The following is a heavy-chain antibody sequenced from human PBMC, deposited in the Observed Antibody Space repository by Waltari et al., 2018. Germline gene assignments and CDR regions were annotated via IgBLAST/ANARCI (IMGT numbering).Heavy chain of an antibody. Sequence: QLQLQESGPGLVKPSATLSLTCTVSGGSISSRSYYWGWIRQPPGKGLEWIGTIYYSGSTYYNPSLNSRVTISVDTSKNQFSLKLSSVTAADTAFYYCARQIAVAAFHWGQGTLVTVSS. CDR2: IYYSGST. CDR1: GGSISSRSYY. J-gene: IGHJ4*02. V-gene: IGHV4-39*01. D-gene: IGHD6-19*01. CDR3: ARQIAVAAFH.